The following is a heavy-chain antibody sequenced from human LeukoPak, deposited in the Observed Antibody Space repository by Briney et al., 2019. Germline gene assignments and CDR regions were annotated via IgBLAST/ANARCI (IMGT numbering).Heavy chain of an antibody. D-gene: IGHD3-16*02. V-gene: IGHV3-9*01. CDR2: ISWNSGSI. CDR3: AKGPPIMITFGGVIDLYYFDY. Sequence: AGGSLRLSCAASGFTFDDYAMHWVRQAPGKGLEWVSGISWNSGSIGYADSVKGRFTISRDNAKNSLYLQMNSLRAEDTAVYYCAKGPPIMITFGGVIDLYYFDYRGQGTLVTVSS. J-gene: IGHJ4*02. CDR1: GFTFDDYA.